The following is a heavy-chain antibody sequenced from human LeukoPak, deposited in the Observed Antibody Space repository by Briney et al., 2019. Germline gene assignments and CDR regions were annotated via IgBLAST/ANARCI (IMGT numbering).Heavy chain of an antibody. D-gene: IGHD3-16*01. CDR1: GFTFSSYG. Sequence: QTGGTLRLSCAASGFTFSSYGVSWVRQAPVKGLEWVSGISGRGHRTYYADSVKGRFTISRDNSKNTLYLQMNSLRAEDTAVYYCAKDWGEYFDYVWGSFTSFDFWGQGTLVAVSS. CDR2: ISGRGHRT. V-gene: IGHV3-23*01. CDR3: AKDWGEYFDYVWGSFTSFDF. J-gene: IGHJ4*02.